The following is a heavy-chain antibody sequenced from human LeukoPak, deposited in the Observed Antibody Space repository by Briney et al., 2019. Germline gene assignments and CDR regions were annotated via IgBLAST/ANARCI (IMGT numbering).Heavy chain of an antibody. Sequence: SETLSLTCAVYGGSFSGYYWSRIRQPPGKGLEWIGEINHSGSTNYNPSLKSRVTISVDTSKNQFSLKLSSVTAADTAVYYCARAPPYYYDSSGQSFDYWGQGTLVTVSS. D-gene: IGHD3-22*01. CDR1: GGSFSGYY. V-gene: IGHV4-34*01. CDR3: ARAPPYYYDSSGQSFDY. CDR2: INHSGST. J-gene: IGHJ4*02.